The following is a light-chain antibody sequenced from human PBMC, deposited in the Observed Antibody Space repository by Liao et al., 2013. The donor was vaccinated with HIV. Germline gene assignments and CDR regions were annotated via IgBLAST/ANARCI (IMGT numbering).Light chain of an antibody. V-gene: IGLV3-1*01. CDR1: KLGDKY. J-gene: IGLJ2*01. CDR3: QAWDSGTVV. Sequence: SYELTQPPSVSVSPGQTASIACSGDKLGDKYTCWYQRKPGQSPVVVIYQDTQRPSGIPERFSGSNSGNTATLTISGTQAMDEADYYCQAWDSGTVVFGGGTKADRP. CDR2: QDT.